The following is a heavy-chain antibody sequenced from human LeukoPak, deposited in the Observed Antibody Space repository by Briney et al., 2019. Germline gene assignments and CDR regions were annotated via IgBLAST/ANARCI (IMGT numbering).Heavy chain of an antibody. V-gene: IGHV1-2*02. CDR3: AREPFRNVHTAMVASRFDP. CDR2: INPDSGGT. CDR1: GYTFTGYY. D-gene: IGHD5-18*01. Sequence: GASVKVSCKASGYTFTGYYIHWVRLAPGQGLEWMGWINPDSGGTNYLQKFQGRVTMTRDMSISIAYMGLSRLRSDDTAVYFCAREPFRNVHTAMVASRFDPWGQGTLVTVSS. J-gene: IGHJ5*02.